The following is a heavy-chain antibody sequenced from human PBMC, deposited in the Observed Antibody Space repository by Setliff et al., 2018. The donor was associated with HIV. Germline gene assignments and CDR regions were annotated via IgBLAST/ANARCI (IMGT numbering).Heavy chain of an antibody. CDR3: ARKGDWNYPYDY. D-gene: IGHD1-7*01. CDR1: GGSISSYY. Sequence: SETLSLTCTVSGGSISSYYWSWIRQPPGKGLEWIGYIYTSGSTNYNPSLRSRVTISADTSKNQFSLTLSSVTAADTAVYYCARKGDWNYPYDYWGQGALVTVSS. CDR2: IYTSGST. V-gene: IGHV4-4*09. J-gene: IGHJ4*02.